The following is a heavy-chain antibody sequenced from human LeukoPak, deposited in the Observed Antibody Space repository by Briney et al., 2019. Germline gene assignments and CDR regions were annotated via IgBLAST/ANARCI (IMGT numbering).Heavy chain of an antibody. CDR1: GFTFSSYA. J-gene: IGHJ6*02. CDR2: INWNGGST. D-gene: IGHD2-2*01. CDR3: AREGYCSTTSCAYAMDV. V-gene: IGHV3-20*04. Sequence: QPGGSLRLSCAASGFTFSSYAMSWVRQVPGKGLEWVSGINWNGGSTGYADSVKGRFTISRDNAKNSLFLQMNSLRAEDTAFYYCAREGYCSTTSCAYAMDVWGQGTTVTVSS.